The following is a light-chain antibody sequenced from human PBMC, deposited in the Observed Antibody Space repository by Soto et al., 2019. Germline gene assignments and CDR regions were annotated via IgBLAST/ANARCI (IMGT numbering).Light chain of an antibody. CDR3: CSYAGSGTYV. J-gene: IGLJ1*01. Sequence: QSALTQPASVSGSPGQSITISCTGTSSDVGSYNLVSWYQQHPGKAPKLMIYEGSKRPSGVSNRFSGSKSGNTASLTISGLQAEDEADYYCCSYAGSGTYVFGAGTTLTVL. CDR1: SSDVGSYNL. V-gene: IGLV2-23*01. CDR2: EGS.